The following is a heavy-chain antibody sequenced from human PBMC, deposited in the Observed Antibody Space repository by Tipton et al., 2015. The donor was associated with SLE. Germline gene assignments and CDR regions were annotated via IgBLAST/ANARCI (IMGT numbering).Heavy chain of an antibody. CDR1: SGSFSGHY. J-gene: IGHJ5*02. V-gene: IGHV4-59*11. Sequence: TLSLTCTVYSGSFSGHYWSWIRQPPGKGLEWIGYIYSSGSTDYNPSLEGRVTISVDSSKNQFSLRLTSVSAADTAVYYCARDPSGYYSTSPYLWGQGTLVTVSS. CDR2: IYSSGST. D-gene: IGHD2-8*01. CDR3: ARDPSGYYSTSPYL.